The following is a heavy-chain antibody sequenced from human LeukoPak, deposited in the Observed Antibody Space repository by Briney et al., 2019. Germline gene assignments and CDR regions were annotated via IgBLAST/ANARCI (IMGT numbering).Heavy chain of an antibody. CDR1: GFTFSSYS. V-gene: IGHV3-21*01. D-gene: IGHD3-10*01. CDR2: ISSSSSYI. CDR3: ARDRYITMVRGVIQDY. J-gene: IGHJ4*02. Sequence: PGGSLGLSCAASGFTFSSYSMNWVRQAPGKGLEWVSSISSSSSYIYYADSVKGRFTISRDNAKNSLYLQMNSLRAEDTAVYYCARDRYITMVRGVIQDYWGQGTLVTVSS.